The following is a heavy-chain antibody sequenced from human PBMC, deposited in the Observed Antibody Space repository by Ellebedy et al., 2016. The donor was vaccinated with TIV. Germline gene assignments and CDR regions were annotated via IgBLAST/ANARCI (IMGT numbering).Heavy chain of an antibody. J-gene: IGHJ4*02. CDR2: IIPILGIA. Sequence: SVKVSCXASGGTFSSYAISWVRQAPGQGLEWMGRIIPILGIANYAQKFQGRVTITADKSTSTAYMELSSLRSEDTAVYYCASMNCGGDCKGPGYWGQGTLVTVSS. CDR3: ASMNCGGDCKGPGY. V-gene: IGHV1-69*04. D-gene: IGHD2-21*02. CDR1: GGTFSSYA.